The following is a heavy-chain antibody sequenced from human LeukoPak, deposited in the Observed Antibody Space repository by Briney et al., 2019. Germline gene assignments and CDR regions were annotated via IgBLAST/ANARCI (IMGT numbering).Heavy chain of an antibody. J-gene: IGHJ4*02. V-gene: IGHV4-59*08. CDR2: IYHSGST. Sequence: SETLSLTCTISGGSISSYYWSWIRQSPGKGLEWIGYIYHSGSTNYNPSLKSRVTISVDTSKSQFSLKVSSVTAADTAVYYCARHSEDYGDFPSHFDYWGQGTLVTVSS. D-gene: IGHD4-17*01. CDR3: ARHSEDYGDFPSHFDY. CDR1: GGSISSYY.